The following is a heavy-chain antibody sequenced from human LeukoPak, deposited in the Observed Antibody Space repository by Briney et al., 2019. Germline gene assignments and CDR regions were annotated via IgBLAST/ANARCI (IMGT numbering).Heavy chain of an antibody. CDR2: ISGSGGST. V-gene: IGHV3-23*01. CDR1: GFTLSSYA. Sequence: PGGSLRLSCAASGFTLSSYAMSWVRQAPGKGLEWVSAISGSGGSTYYADSVKGRFTISRDNSKNTLYLQMNSLRAEDTAVYYCAQCGHSGSYYVWYFDLWGRGTLVTVSS. D-gene: IGHD1-26*01. J-gene: IGHJ2*01. CDR3: AQCGHSGSYYVWYFDL.